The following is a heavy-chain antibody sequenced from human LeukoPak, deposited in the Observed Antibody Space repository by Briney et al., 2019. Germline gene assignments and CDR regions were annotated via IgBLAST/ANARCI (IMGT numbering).Heavy chain of an antibody. Sequence: ASVKVSCKASGYTLTGYFMHWVRQAPGQGLEWMGWINPNNGATNYAQNFQGRVTMTRDTSISTAYMELSRLRSDDTAVYYCARVNNYYDSSGDYLYYFDSWGQGTLVTVSS. J-gene: IGHJ4*02. V-gene: IGHV1-2*02. D-gene: IGHD3-22*01. CDR1: GYTLTGYF. CDR2: INPNNGAT. CDR3: ARVNNYYDSSGDYLYYFDS.